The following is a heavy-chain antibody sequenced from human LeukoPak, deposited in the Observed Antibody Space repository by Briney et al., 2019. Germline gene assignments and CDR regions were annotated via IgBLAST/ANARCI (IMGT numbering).Heavy chain of an antibody. V-gene: IGHV3-30*05. Sequence: GGSLRLSCAASGFTFSRFGIHWVRQAPGKGLQWVALISYDGSNKYYADSVKGRFTISRDNSKNTLYLQMNSLRAEDTAVYYCARAGGDTAMTYDFDYWGQGTLVTVSS. CDR1: GFTFSRFG. D-gene: IGHD5-18*01. CDR2: ISYDGSNK. CDR3: ARAGGDTAMTYDFDY. J-gene: IGHJ4*02.